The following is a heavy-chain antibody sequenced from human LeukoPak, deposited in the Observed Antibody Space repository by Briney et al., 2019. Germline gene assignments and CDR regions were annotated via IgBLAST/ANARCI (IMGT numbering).Heavy chain of an antibody. CDR3: AKDGYYSSANHFARLHFDL. Sequence: GGSLRLSCEASGFTFSTHAMNWIRQTPGKGREWLSVISGGVQTTTYASSVKGRFTISRDNSKNTLYLEMNSLRVEDTAIYYCAKDGYYSSANHFARLHFDLWGRGTRVTVSS. CDR1: GFTFSTHA. D-gene: IGHD3-3*01. V-gene: IGHV3-23*01. J-gene: IGHJ2*01. CDR2: ISGGVQTT.